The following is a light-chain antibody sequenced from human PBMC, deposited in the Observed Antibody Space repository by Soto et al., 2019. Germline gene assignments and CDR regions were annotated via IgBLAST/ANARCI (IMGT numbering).Light chain of an antibody. CDR1: QDIRKD. V-gene: IGKV1-6*01. Sequence: AIQMTQSPSSLSASVGDRVTITCRASQDIRKDLAWYQQKPGKAPQILIYGASTLQTGVASRFSGSGSATDFTLTISSLQPEDSAAYYCQQYGSSPLTFGGGTKVDIK. CDR2: GAS. CDR3: QQYGSSPLT. J-gene: IGKJ4*01.